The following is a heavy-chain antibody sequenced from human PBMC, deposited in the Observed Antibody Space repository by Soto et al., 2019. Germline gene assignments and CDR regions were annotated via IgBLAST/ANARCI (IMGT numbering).Heavy chain of an antibody. CDR1: GYALDTYY. CDR2: INPNSGST. V-gene: IGHV1-2*02. J-gene: IGHJ5*02. D-gene: IGHD6-6*01. Sequence: GASVQVSCKASGYALDTYYLRCIQTAPGQGPEWMGWINPNSGSTNFAQKFQGRVTMTRDTSISTAYLELSGLRSDDTALYYCARGRGSSSNNFFDPWGQGTLVTVSS. CDR3: ARGRGSSSNNFFDP.